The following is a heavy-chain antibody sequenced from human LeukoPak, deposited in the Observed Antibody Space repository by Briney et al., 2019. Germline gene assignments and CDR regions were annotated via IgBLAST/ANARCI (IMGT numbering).Heavy chain of an antibody. CDR2: INPNSGGT. V-gene: IGHV1-2*02. Sequence: ASVKVSCKASGYTFTGYYMHWVRQAPGQGLEWMGWINPNSGGTNYAQKFQGRVTMTRDTSISTAYMELSRLRSDDTAVYYCARRKKKYQQLEYYYYYYMDVWGKGTTVTVSS. CDR3: ARRKKKYQQLEYYYYYYMDV. CDR1: GYTFTGYY. J-gene: IGHJ6*03. D-gene: IGHD2-2*01.